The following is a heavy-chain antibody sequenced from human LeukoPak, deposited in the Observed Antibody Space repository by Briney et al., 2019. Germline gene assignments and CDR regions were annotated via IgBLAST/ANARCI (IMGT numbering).Heavy chain of an antibody. D-gene: IGHD6-13*01. V-gene: IGHV3-23*01. J-gene: IGHJ6*02. CDR3: AKDGSSWSVGYYYGMDV. CDR1: GFTFSSYA. Sequence: GGSLRLSCAASGFTFSSYAMSWVRQAPGKGLEWVSAISGSGGSTYYADSVKGRFTISRDNSKNTLYLQMNSLRAEDTAVYYCAKDGSSWSVGYYYGMDVWDQGTTVTVSS. CDR2: ISGSGGST.